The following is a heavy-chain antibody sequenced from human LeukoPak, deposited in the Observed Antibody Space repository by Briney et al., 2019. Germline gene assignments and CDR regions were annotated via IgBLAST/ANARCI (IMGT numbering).Heavy chain of an antibody. CDR1: GGSISSGGYY. CDR3: ARGGIAVAIDI. CDR2: IYYSGST. J-gene: IGHJ3*02. Sequence: SETLSLTCTVSGGSISSGGYYWSWIRQHPGKGLEWIGYIYYSGSTYYNPSLESRVTISVDTSKNQFSLKLSSVTAADTAVYYCARGGIAVAIDIWGQGTMVTVSS. D-gene: IGHD6-19*01. V-gene: IGHV4-31*03.